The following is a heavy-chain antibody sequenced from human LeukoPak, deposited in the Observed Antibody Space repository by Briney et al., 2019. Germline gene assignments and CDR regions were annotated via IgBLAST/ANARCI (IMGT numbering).Heavy chain of an antibody. V-gene: IGHV3-7*01. CDR2: IKQDGSEK. CDR3: ARGNDY. J-gene: IGHJ4*02. CDR1: GFTLSSYW. Sequence: GGSLRLSCAASGFTLSSYWMSRVRQAPGKGLEWVANIKQDGSEKYYVDSVKGRFTISRDNAKNSLYLQMNSLRAEDTAVYYCARGNDYWGQGTLVTVSS.